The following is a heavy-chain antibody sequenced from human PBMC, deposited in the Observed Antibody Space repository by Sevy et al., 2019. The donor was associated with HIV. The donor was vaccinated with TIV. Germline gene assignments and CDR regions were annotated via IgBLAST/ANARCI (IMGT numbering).Heavy chain of an antibody. Sequence: TLSLTCTVSGGSLSSSDSYWSWIRQPPGKGLEWLGYIHYTGGTYYNPFLKSRVAMSVDTSEEQFSLRLSFLTAADTALYYCANKRGYSHGPFNYWGQGILVTVSS. J-gene: IGHJ4*02. CDR1: GGSLSSSDSY. CDR2: IHYTGGT. V-gene: IGHV4-30-4*01. D-gene: IGHD5-12*01. CDR3: ANKRGYSHGPFNY.